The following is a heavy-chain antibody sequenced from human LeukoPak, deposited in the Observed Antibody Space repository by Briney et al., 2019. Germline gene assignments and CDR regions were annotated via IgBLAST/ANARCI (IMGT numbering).Heavy chain of an antibody. J-gene: IGHJ5*02. CDR1: GGSITSSGYY. CDR3: ARGRGIAAARGVRP. D-gene: IGHD6-13*01. V-gene: IGHV4-39*07. CDR2: FYYSGTT. Sequence: SETLSLTCTVSGGSITSSGYYWVWIRQPPGKGLEWIGSFYYSGTTHYNSSLKSRVTISVDTSKNQFSLKLSSVTAADTAVYYCARGRGIAAARGVRPWGQGTLVTVSS.